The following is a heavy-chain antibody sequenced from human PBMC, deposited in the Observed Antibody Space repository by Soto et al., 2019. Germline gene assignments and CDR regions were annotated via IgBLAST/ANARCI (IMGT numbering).Heavy chain of an antibody. CDR2: ISWNSVTI. CDR3: AKERQRCIETNCYTWAKGGADV. J-gene: IGHJ6*02. D-gene: IGHD2-2*02. V-gene: IGHV3-9*01. CDR1: GFTFDDYT. Sequence: EVHLVESGGCFVQPGRSLRLSCAASGFTFDDYTMHWVRQAPGKGLEWVSGISWNSVTIDYADSVKGRFTISRDNAKKSLYLQLKRVRAEDTALYYCAKERQRCIETNCYTWAKGGADVWGQGTKVTVSS.